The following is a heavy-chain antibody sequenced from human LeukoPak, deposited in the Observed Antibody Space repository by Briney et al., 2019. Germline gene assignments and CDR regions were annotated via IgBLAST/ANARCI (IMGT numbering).Heavy chain of an antibody. CDR1: GYSISSGYY. CDR2: IYHSGST. J-gene: IGHJ3*02. V-gene: IGHV4-38-2*01. Sequence: SETPSLTCAVSGYSISSGYYWGWIRQPPGKGLEWIGSIYHSGSTYYNPSLKSRVTISVDTSKNRFSLKLSSVTAADTAVYYCARQYFDWLPNAFDIWGQGTMVTVSS. CDR3: ARQYFDWLPNAFDI. D-gene: IGHD3-9*01.